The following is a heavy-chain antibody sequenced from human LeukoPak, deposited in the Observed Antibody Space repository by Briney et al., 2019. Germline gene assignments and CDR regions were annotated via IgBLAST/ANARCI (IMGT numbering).Heavy chain of an antibody. J-gene: IGHJ3*02. CDR3: ASRYDILTGFAFDI. CDR1: GFTVSSNY. CDR2: IYSGGST. D-gene: IGHD3-9*01. V-gene: IGHV3-66*01. Sequence: GESLRLSCAASGFTVSSNYMSWVRQAPGKGLEWVSVIYSGGSTYYADSVKGRFTISRDNSKNTLYLQMNSLRAEDTAVYYCASRYDILTGFAFDIWGQGTMVTVSS.